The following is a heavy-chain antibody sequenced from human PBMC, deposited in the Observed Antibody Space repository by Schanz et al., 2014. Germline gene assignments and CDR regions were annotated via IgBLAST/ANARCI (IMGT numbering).Heavy chain of an antibody. CDR1: GFTFSSYA. Sequence: CAASGFTFSSYAMSWVRQAPGKGLEWVSVISGSGATTYYADSVKGRFTISRDNPRNTVYFQMRSLRAEDTLVNDCARSCTPLSTKLGDYWAWGTLVTV. CDR2: ISGSGATT. V-gene: IGHV3-23*01. D-gene: IGHD2-15*01. CDR3: ARSCTPLSTKLGDY. J-gene: IGHJ4*02.